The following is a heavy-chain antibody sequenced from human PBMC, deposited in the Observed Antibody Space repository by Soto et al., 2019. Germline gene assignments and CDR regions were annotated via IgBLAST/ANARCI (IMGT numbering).Heavy chain of an antibody. CDR3: AKDSFGWYGGGFDY. J-gene: IGHJ4*02. D-gene: IGHD6-19*01. V-gene: IGHV3-23*01. CDR1: GFTFSSYA. Sequence: EVQLLESGGGLVQPGGSLRLSCAASGFTFSSYAMSWVRQAPGKGLEWVSAISGSGGSTYYADSVKGRFTISRDNSKNTLYLQLNSLRAEDTAVYDCAKDSFGWYGGGFDYWGQGTLVTVSS. CDR2: ISGSGGST.